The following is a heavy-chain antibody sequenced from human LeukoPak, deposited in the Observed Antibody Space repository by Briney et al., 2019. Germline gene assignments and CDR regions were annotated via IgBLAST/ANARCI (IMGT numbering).Heavy chain of an antibody. J-gene: IGHJ4*02. V-gene: IGHV3-53*01. CDR1: GFTVSSNH. Sequence: GGSLRLSCAASGFTVSSNHMSWVRQAPGKGLEWVSTLYSGGNRYYADSVRGRFTISRDDSRNTLFLQMNNLRVEDTAVYYCARESGDRPGLPGRWGQGTLVTVSS. CDR2: LYSGGNR. CDR3: ARESGDRPGLPGR. D-gene: IGHD1-26*01.